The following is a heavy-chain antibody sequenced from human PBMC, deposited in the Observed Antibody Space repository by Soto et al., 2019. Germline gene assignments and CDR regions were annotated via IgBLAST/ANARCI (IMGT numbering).Heavy chain of an antibody. CDR1: RGTFSSYA. V-gene: IGHV1-69*12. CDR3: ARVRLGDYWSGGNCVNNGFDR. Sequence: QVQLVQSGAEVKKPGSSVKVSCKASRGTFSSYAISWVRQAPGQGLEWMGGIIPIFGTANDAQKFQGRVTITEDESTSTAYMELNSLRSEHTSVYYCARVRLGDYWSGGNCVNNGFDRWGEGTLVTVSS. D-gene: IGHD2-15*01. CDR2: IIPIFGTA. J-gene: IGHJ5*02.